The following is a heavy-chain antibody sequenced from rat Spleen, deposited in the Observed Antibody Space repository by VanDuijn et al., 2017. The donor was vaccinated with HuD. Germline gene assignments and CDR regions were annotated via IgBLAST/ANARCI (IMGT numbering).Heavy chain of an antibody. Sequence: EVQLVETGGGLVQPGGSLQLSCVASGFTFSGYWMYWIRQAPGEGLEWISFISPDGGTTYYPDSVKGRFTISRDNAKSTLDLQMDSLRSEDTATFDCVRRYFNGPFDYWGQGVMVTVSS. CDR3: VRRYFNGPFDY. V-gene: IGHV5-58*01. J-gene: IGHJ2*01. CDR2: ISPDGGTT. D-gene: IGHD1-3*01. CDR1: GFTFSGYW.